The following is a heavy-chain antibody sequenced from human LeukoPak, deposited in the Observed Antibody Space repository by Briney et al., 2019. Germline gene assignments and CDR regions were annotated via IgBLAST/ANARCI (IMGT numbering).Heavy chain of an antibody. J-gene: IGHJ4*02. V-gene: IGHV1-18*01. CDR1: GYTFTSYG. D-gene: IGHD3-3*01. Sequence: ASVKVSCKASGYTFTSYGISWVRQAPGQGLEWMGWISAYNGNTNYAQKLQGRVTMTTDTSTSTAYMELRSLRSDGTAVYYCARDSHYDFWSGSSPYYFDYWGQGTLVTVSS. CDR2: ISAYNGNT. CDR3: ARDSHYDFWSGSSPYYFDY.